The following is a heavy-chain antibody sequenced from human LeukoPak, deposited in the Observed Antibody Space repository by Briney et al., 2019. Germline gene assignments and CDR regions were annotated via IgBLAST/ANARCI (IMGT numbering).Heavy chain of an antibody. V-gene: IGHV3-23*01. CDR2: ICGSGGST. CDR3: ATYYYDSGGFHFHH. CDR1: GFTFSSYA. Sequence: PGGSLRLSCAASGFTFSSYAMTWVRQAPGKGLEWVSAICGSGGSTYYADSVKGRFTISRDNSRSTLYLQMGSLRAEDMAVYHCATYYYDSGGFHFHHWGQGTLVTV. D-gene: IGHD3-22*01. J-gene: IGHJ1*01.